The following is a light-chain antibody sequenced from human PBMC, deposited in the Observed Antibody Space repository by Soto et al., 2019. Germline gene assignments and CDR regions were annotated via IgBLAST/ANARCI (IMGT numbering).Light chain of an antibody. V-gene: IGKV4-1*01. CDR1: QSVLYSSRDKNY. CDR3: HQYYSTPWT. CDR2: WAS. Sequence: DIVMTQSPDSLAVSLGERATINSKSSQSVLYSSRDKNYLAWYQQKPGQPPKLLIYWASTRESGVPDRFSGSGSGTDFTLTISSLQAEDVAVYYCHQYYSTPWTFGQGTKVEIK. J-gene: IGKJ1*01.